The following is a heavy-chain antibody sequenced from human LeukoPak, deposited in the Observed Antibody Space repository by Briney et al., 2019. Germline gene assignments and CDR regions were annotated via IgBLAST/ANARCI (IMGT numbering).Heavy chain of an antibody. CDR1: GYTFTGYY. Sequence: GASVKVSCKASGYTFTGYYMHWVRQAPGQGLEWMGWINPNSGGTNYAQKFQGRVTMTRDTSISTAYMELSRLRSDDTAVYYCARAGKDIAAAGIDWSYWFDPWGQGTLVTVSS. V-gene: IGHV1-2*02. J-gene: IGHJ5*02. CDR3: ARAGKDIAAAGIDWSYWFDP. D-gene: IGHD6-13*01. CDR2: INPNSGGT.